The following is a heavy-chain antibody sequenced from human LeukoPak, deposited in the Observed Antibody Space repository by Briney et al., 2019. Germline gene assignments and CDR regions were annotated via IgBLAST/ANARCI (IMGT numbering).Heavy chain of an antibody. Sequence: GESLRLSCAASGFTFSSYAMHWVRQTPGKGLEWVAVISYDGSNQYYADSVKGRFTISRDNSKNTLYLQMNSLRAEETAVFYCARDLSQTGYFYTMDVWGQGTTVTVSS. CDR1: GFTFSSYA. V-gene: IGHV3-30-3*01. J-gene: IGHJ6*02. D-gene: IGHD2/OR15-2a*01. CDR2: ISYDGSNQ. CDR3: ARDLSQTGYFYTMDV.